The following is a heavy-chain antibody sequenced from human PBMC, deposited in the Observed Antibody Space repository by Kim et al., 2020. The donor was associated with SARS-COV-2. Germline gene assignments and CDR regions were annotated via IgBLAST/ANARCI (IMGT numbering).Heavy chain of an antibody. CDR1: GYTFTSYA. CDR3: ARDPRWDSHYDFWSGYTQVGHTGMDV. D-gene: IGHD3-3*01. Sequence: ASVKVSCKASGYTFTSYAMHWVRQAPGQGLEWMGWINAGNGNTKYSQRFQGRVTITRDTSASTAYMELSSLSSEDTAVYYCARDPRWDSHYDFWSGYTQVGHTGMDVWGKGNTVSVSS. CDR2: INAGNGNT. V-gene: IGHV1-3*01. J-gene: IGHJ6*04.